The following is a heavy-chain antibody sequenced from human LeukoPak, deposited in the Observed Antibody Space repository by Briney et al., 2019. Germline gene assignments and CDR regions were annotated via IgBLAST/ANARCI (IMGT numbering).Heavy chain of an antibody. Sequence: SQTLSLTCTVSGGSISSGGYYWSWIRQHPGKGLEWIGEIVHSGSTNYNPSLKSRVTISADTSKNQFSLELSSVTAADTAVYYCARFPVAGLDYWGQGTLVTVSS. D-gene: IGHD6-19*01. CDR3: ARFPVAGLDY. CDR2: IVHSGST. V-gene: IGHV4-31*03. J-gene: IGHJ4*02. CDR1: GGSISSGGYY.